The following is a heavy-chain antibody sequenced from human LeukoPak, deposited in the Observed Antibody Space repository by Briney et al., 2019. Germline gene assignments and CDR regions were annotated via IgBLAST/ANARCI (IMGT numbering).Heavy chain of an antibody. CDR3: ARGSPYYDILTGYYFDY. CDR2: IYYSGST. Sequence: SETLSLTCTVSGGSISSYYWSWIRQPPGKGLEWIGYIYYSGSTNYNPSLKSRVTISVDTSKNQFSLKLSSVTAADTAVYYCARGSPYYDILTGYYFDYWGQGTLVTVSS. V-gene: IGHV4-59*08. J-gene: IGHJ4*02. CDR1: GGSISSYY. D-gene: IGHD3-9*01.